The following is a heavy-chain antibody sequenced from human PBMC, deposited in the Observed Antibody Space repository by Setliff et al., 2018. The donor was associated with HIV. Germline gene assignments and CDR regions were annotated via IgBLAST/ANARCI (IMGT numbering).Heavy chain of an antibody. V-gene: IGHV3-30-3*01. Sequence: QPGGSLRLSCAASGFTFSNYAFHWVRQAPGKGLEWVAVISYDGNNKYYADSVKGRSTISRDNSKNTLYLQMNSLRAEDTAMYYCARADSSGFFYGVDYWGQGTLVTVSS. CDR3: ARADSSGFFYGVDY. CDR1: GFTFSNYA. D-gene: IGHD3-22*01. J-gene: IGHJ4*02. CDR2: ISYDGNNK.